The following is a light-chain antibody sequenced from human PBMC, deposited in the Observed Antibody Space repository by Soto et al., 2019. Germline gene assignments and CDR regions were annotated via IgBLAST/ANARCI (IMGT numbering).Light chain of an antibody. CDR2: KTS. Sequence: DIVLTQTPLSLVVTLGQPASISCKSSQSLAFRDGNIYLNWLQQRPGQPPRLLIYKTSNRFSGVPDRFSGSGAGIEFTLKISKVEAEDVGVYYCVEAALLPHASGQGTKVEIK. CDR1: QSLAFRDGNIY. J-gene: IGKJ1*01. V-gene: IGKV2-24*01. CDR3: VEAALLPHA.